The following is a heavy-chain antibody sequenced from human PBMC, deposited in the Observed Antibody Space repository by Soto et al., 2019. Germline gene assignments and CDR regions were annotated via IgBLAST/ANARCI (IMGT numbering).Heavy chain of an antibody. CDR3: AKLDLGYCSSTSCRAFDP. D-gene: IGHD2-2*01. CDR2: ISGSGGST. V-gene: IGHV3-23*01. Sequence: PGGSLRLSCAASGFTFSSYAMSWVRQAPGKGLEWVSAISGSGGSTYYADSVKGRFTISRDNSKNTLYLQMNSLRAEDTAVYYCAKLDLGYCSSTSCRAFDPWGQGTLVTVSS. CDR1: GFTFSSYA. J-gene: IGHJ5*02.